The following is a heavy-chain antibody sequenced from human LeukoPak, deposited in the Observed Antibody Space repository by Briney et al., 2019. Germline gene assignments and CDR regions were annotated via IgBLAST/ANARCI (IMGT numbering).Heavy chain of an antibody. CDR3: ARAVVVVAATEGLRAFDI. CDR1: GGSISSYY. J-gene: IGHJ3*02. D-gene: IGHD2-15*01. V-gene: IGHV4-4*07. CDR2: IYTSGST. Sequence: PSETLSLTCTVSGGSISSYYWSWIRQPAGKGLEWIGRIYTSGSTNYNPSLKSRVTMSVDTSKNQFSLKLSSVTAADTAVYYCARAVVVVAATEGLRAFDIWGQETMVTDSS.